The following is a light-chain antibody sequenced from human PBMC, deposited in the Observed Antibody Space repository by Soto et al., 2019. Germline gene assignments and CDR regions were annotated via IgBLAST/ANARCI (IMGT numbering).Light chain of an antibody. CDR2: AAS. J-gene: IGKJ1*01. CDR1: QSISSY. CDR3: QQSYSIPSWT. Sequence: DIQMTQSPSSLSASVGDRVTITCRASQSISSYLNWYQQKPGKAPKLLIYAASSLQSGVPSRFSGSGSGTDFTLTISSLQPEDFATYYCQQSYSIPSWTFGQGTKVDI. V-gene: IGKV1-39*01.